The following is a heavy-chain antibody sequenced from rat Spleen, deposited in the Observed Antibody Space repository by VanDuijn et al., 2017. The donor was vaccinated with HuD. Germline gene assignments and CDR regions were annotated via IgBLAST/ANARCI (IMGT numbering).Heavy chain of an antibody. Sequence: EVQLVESGGGLVQPGGSLKLSCAASGFIFNSYYMVWVRQAPTKGLEWVATISYDGVSTYYRDSVKGRFTISRDNAKSTLFLQMDSLRSEDTATYYCARHNSGYGYFDYWGQGVMVTVSS. V-gene: IGHV5-7*01. CDR3: ARHNSGYGYFDY. J-gene: IGHJ2*01. CDR2: ISYDGVST. D-gene: IGHD4-3*01. CDR1: GFIFNSYY.